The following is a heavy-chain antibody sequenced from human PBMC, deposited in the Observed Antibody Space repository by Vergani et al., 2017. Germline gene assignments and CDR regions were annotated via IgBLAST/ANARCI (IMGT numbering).Heavy chain of an antibody. J-gene: IGHJ6*02. CDR1: GFTFSSYW. D-gene: IGHD6-19*01. Sequence: EVQLVESGGGLVQPGGSLRLSCAASGFTFSSYWMSWVRQAPGKGLEWVANIEQDGSEKYYVDSVKGRFTISRDNAKNSLYLQMNSLRAEDTAVYYCARVRAVAGSFYGMDVWGQGTTVTVSS. CDR3: ARVRAVAGSFYGMDV. V-gene: IGHV3-7*01. CDR2: IEQDGSEK.